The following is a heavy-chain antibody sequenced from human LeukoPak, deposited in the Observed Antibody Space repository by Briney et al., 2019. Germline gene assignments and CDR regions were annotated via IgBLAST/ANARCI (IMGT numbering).Heavy chain of an antibody. Sequence: GGSLRLSCAASGFTFSTYAMTWVRQAPGKGPEWASSISGNGRTTYYSDSVRGRFTISRDNSRNTLYLQMNSLRADDTAVYYCVARGGASVFYYFDFWGQGTLSPSPQ. D-gene: IGHD2/OR15-2a*01. V-gene: IGHV3-23*01. CDR1: GFTFSTYA. CDR3: VARGGASVFYYFDF. J-gene: IGHJ4*02. CDR2: ISGNGRTT.